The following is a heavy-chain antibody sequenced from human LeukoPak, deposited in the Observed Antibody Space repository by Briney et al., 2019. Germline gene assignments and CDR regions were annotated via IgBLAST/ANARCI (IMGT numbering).Heavy chain of an antibody. CDR2: VNPNSGDT. J-gene: IGHJ5*01. Sequence: ASVKVSCKASGHTFTGYYLHWVRRAPGEGLEWMGCVNPNSGDTNYAQKFQGSVTMTRDTSISTVYMELSRLRSDDTAVYYCARASGSYWWFDSWGQGTLVTVSS. D-gene: IGHD1-26*01. CDR3: ARASGSYWWFDS. CDR1: GHTFTGYY. V-gene: IGHV1-2*02.